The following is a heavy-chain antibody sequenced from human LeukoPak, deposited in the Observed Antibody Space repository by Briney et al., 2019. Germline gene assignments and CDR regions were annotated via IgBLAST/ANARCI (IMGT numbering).Heavy chain of an antibody. J-gene: IGHJ4*02. CDR3: GRTGGYSSPLGV. V-gene: IGHV4-4*02. Sequence: SETLSLTCAVSGGSISSSNWWSWVRQPPGKGLEWIGEIYHSGGTNYNPFLKSRVIISVDTSKNQFSLKLTSVTAADTAVYYCGRTGGYSSPLGVWGQGTLVTVSS. CDR1: GGSISSSNW. D-gene: IGHD5-18*01. CDR2: IYHSGGT.